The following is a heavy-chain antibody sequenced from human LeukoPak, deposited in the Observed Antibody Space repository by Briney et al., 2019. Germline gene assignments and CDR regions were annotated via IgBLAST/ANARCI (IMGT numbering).Heavy chain of an antibody. CDR2: ISSSSSYI. CDR1: GITVSSNY. J-gene: IGHJ4*02. D-gene: IGHD1-26*01. CDR3: ARDSGSTKPCSY. Sequence: PGGSLRLSCAASGITVSSNYMIWVRQAPGKGLEWVSSISSSSSYIYYADSVKGRFTISRDNAKNSLYLQMNSLRAEDTAVYYCARDSGSTKPCSYWGQGTLVTVSS. V-gene: IGHV3-21*01.